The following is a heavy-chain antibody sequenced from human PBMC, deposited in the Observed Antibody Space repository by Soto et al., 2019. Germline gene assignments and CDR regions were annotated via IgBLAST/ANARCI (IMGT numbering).Heavy chain of an antibody. CDR2: IDPSDSYT. V-gene: IGHV5-10-1*01. J-gene: IGHJ6*02. CDR3: ASGVAGDYYYYGMDV. D-gene: IGHD6-19*01. Sequence: GESLRISCKGSGYSFTSYWISWVRQMPGKGLEWMGRIDPSDSYTNYSPSFQGHVTISADKSISTAYLQWSSLKASDTAMYYCASGVAGDYYYYGMDVWGQGTTVT. CDR1: GYSFTSYW.